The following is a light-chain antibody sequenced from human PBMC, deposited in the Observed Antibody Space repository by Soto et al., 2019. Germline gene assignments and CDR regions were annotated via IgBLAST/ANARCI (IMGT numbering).Light chain of an antibody. J-gene: IGLJ2*01. CDR1: SSDVGGYNY. CDR3: SSYTSTSAVV. CDR2: DVS. Sequence: QSVLTQPASVSGSPGQSITISCTGTSSDVGGYNYVSWYQQHPGKAPKLMIYDVSNRPSGVSNRFSGSKSDNTASLAISGLQAEDEAYYYCSSYTSTSAVVFGGGTKVTVL. V-gene: IGLV2-14*01.